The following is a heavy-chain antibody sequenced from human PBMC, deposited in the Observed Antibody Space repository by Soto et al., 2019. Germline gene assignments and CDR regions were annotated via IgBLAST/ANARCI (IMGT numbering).Heavy chain of an antibody. D-gene: IGHD3-3*01. J-gene: IGHJ6*02. CDR3: ARGNDFWSGYYTGFVGMDV. CDR2: INPNSGGT. CDR1: GYIFTAYY. Sequence: GASVKVSCKSSGYIFTAYYVHWVRQAPGQGLEWMGWINPNSGGTNFAQKFQGGVTMTRDTSISTVYMEVSRLRFDDTAVYYCARGNDFWSGYYTGFVGMDVWGQATTVTVS. V-gene: IGHV1-2*02.